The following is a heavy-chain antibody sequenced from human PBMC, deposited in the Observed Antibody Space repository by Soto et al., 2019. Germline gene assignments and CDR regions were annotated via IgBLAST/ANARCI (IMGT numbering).Heavy chain of an antibody. J-gene: IGHJ4*02. D-gene: IGHD5-18*01. CDR2: INWNRGSI. Sequence: LRLSCAASGFTFDDYAMHWVRQTPGKGLEWVSGINWNRGSIGYADSVKGRFTISKDIANNSLYLQMNSLRAEDTGLYYCAKALSGYTYGPFDYWGQGTQVTVSS. V-gene: IGHV3-9*01. CDR3: AKALSGYTYGPFDY. CDR1: GFTFDDYA.